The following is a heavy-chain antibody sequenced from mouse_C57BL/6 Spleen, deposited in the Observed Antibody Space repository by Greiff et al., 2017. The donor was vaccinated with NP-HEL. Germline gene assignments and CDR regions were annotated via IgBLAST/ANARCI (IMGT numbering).Heavy chain of an antibody. V-gene: IGHV1-22*01. D-gene: IGHD1-1*01. CDR1: GYTFTDYN. CDR2: INPNNGGT. J-gene: IGHJ2*01. Sequence: VQLQQSGPELVKPGASVKMSCKASGYTFTDYNMHWVKQSHGKSLEWIGYINPNNGGTSYNQKFKGKAPLTVNKSSSTAYMELRSLTSEDSAVYYCARQRGYYYGSGYYFDYWGKGTTLTVSS. CDR3: ARQRGYYYGSGYYFDY.